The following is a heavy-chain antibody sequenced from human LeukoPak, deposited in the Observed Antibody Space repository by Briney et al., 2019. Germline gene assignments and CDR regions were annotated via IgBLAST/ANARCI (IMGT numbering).Heavy chain of an antibody. CDR3: ARSDDGYYRGNFDY. J-gene: IGHJ4*02. CDR1: PLASTLYL. Sequence: GESLKIYCKVPPLASTLYLIAWARQIPGTGLEWMAIIYPGDSQTRYSPSFQGQVTISADKSISTAYLQWSSLTTCANATYYCARSDDGYYRGNFDYWGQGTLVTVSS. CDR2: IYPGDSQT. V-gene: IGHV5-51*01. D-gene: IGHD4-17*01.